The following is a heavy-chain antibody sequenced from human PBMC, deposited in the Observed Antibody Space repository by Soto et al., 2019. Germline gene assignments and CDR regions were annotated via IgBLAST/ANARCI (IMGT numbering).Heavy chain of an antibody. CDR2: FNSDGSVT. J-gene: IGHJ4*02. CDR3: AREPYGDSQYFDY. V-gene: IGHV3-74*01. Sequence: GGSLRLSCVASGFTFTHYWMHWVRQAPGRGLVWVSRFNSDGSVTTYADSVKGRFTISRDNSKNTLYLQANSLRAEDTAVYYCAREPYGDSQYFDYWGQGTPVTVSS. D-gene: IGHD2-21*02. CDR1: GFTFTHYW.